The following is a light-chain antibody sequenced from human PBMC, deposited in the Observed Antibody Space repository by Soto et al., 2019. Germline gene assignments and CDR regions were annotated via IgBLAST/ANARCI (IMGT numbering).Light chain of an antibody. CDR3: QHRSIWPVS. CDR2: DAS. V-gene: IGKV3-11*01. Sequence: IVLTQSPATLSLYPGERATLSCRASQSIAGYLAWYQKKPGQAPRLLIFDASNRATGIPPRFSGSGSATDFTLTISSLEPEDFAVYYCQHRSIWPVSFGQGTRLEIK. J-gene: IGKJ5*01. CDR1: QSIAGY.